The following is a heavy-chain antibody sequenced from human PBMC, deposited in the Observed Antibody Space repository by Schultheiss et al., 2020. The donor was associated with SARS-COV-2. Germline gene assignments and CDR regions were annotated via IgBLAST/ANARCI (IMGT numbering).Heavy chain of an antibody. CDR3: ARDSRRWRFFDL. CDR1: GGSISSYY. D-gene: IGHD3-3*01. CDR2: IYYSGIT. J-gene: IGHJ2*01. V-gene: IGHV4-59*01. Sequence: SETLSLTCTVSGGSISSYYWSWIRQPPGKGLECIGYIYYSGITNYNPSLKSRVTISVDTSKNQFSLKLSSVTAADTAVYYCARDSRRWRFFDLWGRGTLVTVSS.